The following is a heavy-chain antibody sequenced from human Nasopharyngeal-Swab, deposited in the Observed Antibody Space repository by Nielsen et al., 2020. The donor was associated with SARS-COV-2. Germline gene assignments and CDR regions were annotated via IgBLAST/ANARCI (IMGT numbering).Heavy chain of an antibody. CDR1: GYTFTSYY. V-gene: IGHV1-46*01. Sequence: ASVKVSCKESGYTFTSYYMHWGRQAPGQGLEWMGIINPSGGSTSYAQKFQGRVTMTRDTSTSTVYMELSSLRSEDTAVYYCARAEMRTTVTTYWNYWGQGTLVTVSS. CDR3: ARAEMRTTVTTYWNY. J-gene: IGHJ4*02. CDR2: INPSGGST. D-gene: IGHD4-17*01.